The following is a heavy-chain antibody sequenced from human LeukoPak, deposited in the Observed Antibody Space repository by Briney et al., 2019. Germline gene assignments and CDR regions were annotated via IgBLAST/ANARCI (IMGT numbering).Heavy chain of an antibody. Sequence: SETLSLTCAVYGGSFSGYYWSWIRQPPGKGLEWIGEINHSGSTNYNPSLKSRVTISVDTSKNQFSLKLSSVTAADTAVYYCARASEWELLDLGGFDYWGQGTLVTVSS. J-gene: IGHJ4*02. D-gene: IGHD1-26*01. CDR3: ARASEWELLDLGGFDY. CDR2: INHSGST. V-gene: IGHV4-34*01. CDR1: GGSFSGYY.